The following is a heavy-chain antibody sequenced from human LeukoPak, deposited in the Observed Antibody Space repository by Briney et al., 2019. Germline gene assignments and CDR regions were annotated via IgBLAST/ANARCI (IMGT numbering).Heavy chain of an antibody. CDR1: GFTFSSYS. CDR2: ISSSSSYI. J-gene: IGHJ4*02. V-gene: IGHV3-21*01. Sequence: GGSLRLSCAASGFTFSSYSMNWVRQAPGKGLEWFSSISSSSSYIYYADSVKGRFTISRDNAKNSLYLQMNSLRAEDTAVYYCARDPAAGTDYWGQGTLVTVSS. CDR3: ARDPAAGTDY. D-gene: IGHD6-13*01.